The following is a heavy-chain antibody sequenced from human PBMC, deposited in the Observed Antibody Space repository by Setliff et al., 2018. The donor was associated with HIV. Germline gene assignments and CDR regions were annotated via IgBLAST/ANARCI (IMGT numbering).Heavy chain of an antibody. CDR1: GGSMSTYY. V-gene: IGHV4-4*08. CDR3: ARLRGLNLEPFDY. CDR2: IYTSGST. Sequence: SETLSLTCTVSGGSMSTYYWSWIRQPPGKGLEWIGYIYTSGSTNYNPSLRSRVTISVDTSKNHFSLRLSSVTAADTAVYYCARLRGLNLEPFDYWGQGTLVTVSS. J-gene: IGHJ4*02. D-gene: IGHD1-1*01.